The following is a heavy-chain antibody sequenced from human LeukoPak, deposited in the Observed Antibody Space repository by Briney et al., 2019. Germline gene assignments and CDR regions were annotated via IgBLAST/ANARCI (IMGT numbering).Heavy chain of an antibody. Sequence: TSETLSLTCTVSGGSISSGSYYWSWIRQPAGKGLEWIGRIYTSGSTNYNPSLKSRVTISVDTSKNQFSLKLSSVTAADTAVYYCARESITMIVGYYFDYWGQGTLVTVSS. V-gene: IGHV4-61*02. CDR3: ARESITMIVGYYFDY. J-gene: IGHJ4*02. CDR2: IYTSGST. CDR1: GGSISSGSYY. D-gene: IGHD3-22*01.